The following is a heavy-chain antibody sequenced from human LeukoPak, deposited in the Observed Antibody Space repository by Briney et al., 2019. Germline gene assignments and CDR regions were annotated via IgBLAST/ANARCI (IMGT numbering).Heavy chain of an antibody. CDR3: ARSPVPATIVARAFDV. CDR1: GYSFTNYW. J-gene: IGHJ3*01. D-gene: IGHD2-2*02. CDR2: IYPGDSDT. Sequence: GESLKISCKASGYSFTNYWIGWVRQVPGQGLEWMGIIYPGDSDTRYSPSFQGQVTISADKSITTASLQWSSLKASDSAICYCARSPVPATIVARAFDVWGPGTMVTVSS. V-gene: IGHV5-51*01.